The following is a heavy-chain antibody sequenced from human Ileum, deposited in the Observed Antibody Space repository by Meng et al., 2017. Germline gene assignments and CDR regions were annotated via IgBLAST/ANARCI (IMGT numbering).Heavy chain of an antibody. CDR1: GFTFSTYS. Sequence: GESLKISCAASGFTFSTYSMIWVRQAPGKGLEWVSAIDRSSTYIYYADSVKGRFTISRDNSKNSLYLQMNSLRDEDTAVYYCARRYYYDDSVFYPLDDWGQGTLVTV. CDR3: ARRYYYDDSVFYPLDD. CDR2: IDRSSTYI. D-gene: IGHD3-22*01. V-gene: IGHV3-21*01. J-gene: IGHJ4*02.